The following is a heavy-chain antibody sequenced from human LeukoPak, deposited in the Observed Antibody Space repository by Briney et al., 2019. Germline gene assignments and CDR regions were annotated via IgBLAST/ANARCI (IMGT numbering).Heavy chain of an antibody. CDR1: GGTFSSYA. V-gene: IGHV1-69*05. Sequence: GASVKVSCKASGGTFSSYAISWVRQAPGQGLEWMGGIIPIFGTANYAQKFQGRVTITTDESTSTAYMELSSLRSEDTAVYYCASLPQSIAAAGTDWFDLWGRGTLVTVSS. CDR2: IIPIFGTA. CDR3: ASLPQSIAAAGTDWFDL. J-gene: IGHJ2*01. D-gene: IGHD6-13*01.